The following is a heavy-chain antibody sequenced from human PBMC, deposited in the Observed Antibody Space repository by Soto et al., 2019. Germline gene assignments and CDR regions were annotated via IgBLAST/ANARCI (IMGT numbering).Heavy chain of an antibody. CDR3: ARDGAYCSGTGCRDYYHYTDV. V-gene: IGHV3-21*01. CDR1: GFSFSDYS. D-gene: IGHD2-2*01. Sequence: EVQLVESGGGLVKPGGSLRLSCAASGFSFSDYSMNWVRQAPGKGLEWVSSISGSSSYIYYADSLKGRVTVSRDNAEKSLYLQMNSLRAEDTAVYYCARDGAYCSGTGCRDYYHYTDVWGKGTTVTVSS. J-gene: IGHJ6*03. CDR2: ISGSSSYI.